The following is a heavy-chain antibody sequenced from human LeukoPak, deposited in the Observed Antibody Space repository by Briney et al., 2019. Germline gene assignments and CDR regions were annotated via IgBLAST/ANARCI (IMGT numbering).Heavy chain of an antibody. D-gene: IGHD3-3*01. J-gene: IGHJ4*02. CDR2: IKEDGSAK. Sequence: GGSLRLSCAASGFTFGKSWMSWVRQTPEKGLEWVANIKEDGSAKYHADSVKGRFTISRDNAKNSLYLQMNSLRAEDTAIYYCAKDDDGYYWGQGILVTVSS. CDR1: GFTFGKSW. V-gene: IGHV3-7*01. CDR3: AKDDDGYY.